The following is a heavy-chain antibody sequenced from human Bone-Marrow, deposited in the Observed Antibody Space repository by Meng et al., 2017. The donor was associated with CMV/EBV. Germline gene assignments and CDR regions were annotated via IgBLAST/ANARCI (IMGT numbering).Heavy chain of an antibody. Sequence: ASVKVSCKASGYTFTSYGISWVRQAPGQGLEWMGWISAYNGNTNYAQKLQGRVTMTTDTSTSTAYMELSSLRSEDTAVYYCARGHFVMRRMWELRDWFDPWGQGTLVTVSS. V-gene: IGHV1-18*01. J-gene: IGHJ5*02. CDR3: ARGHFVMRRMWELRDWFDP. CDR2: ISAYNGNT. CDR1: GYTFTSYG. D-gene: IGHD1-26*01.